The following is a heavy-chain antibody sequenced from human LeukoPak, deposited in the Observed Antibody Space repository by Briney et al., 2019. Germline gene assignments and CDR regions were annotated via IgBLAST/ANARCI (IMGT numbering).Heavy chain of an antibody. CDR2: ISAYNGNT. Sequence: ASVKVSCKASGYTFTSYGISWVRQAPGQGLEWMGWISAYNGNTNYAQKLQGRVTMNTDTSTSTAYMELRSLRSDDTAVYYCARGGQVLRYFDWLSAYYYYYGMDVWGQGTTVTVSS. CDR1: GYTFTSYG. D-gene: IGHD3-9*01. V-gene: IGHV1-18*01. CDR3: ARGGQVLRYFDWLSAYYYYYGMDV. J-gene: IGHJ6*02.